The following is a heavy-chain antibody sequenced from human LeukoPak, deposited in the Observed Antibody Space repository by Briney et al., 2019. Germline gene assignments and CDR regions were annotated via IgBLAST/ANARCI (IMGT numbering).Heavy chain of an antibody. D-gene: IGHD2-2*01. J-gene: IGHJ4*02. V-gene: IGHV4-4*07. CDR3: AGYCSSTSCYGSTF. Sequence: SETLSITCTVSGGSISSYYWSWIRQPAGKGLKWIGRIYTSGSTNYNPSLKSRVTMSVDTSKNQFSLKLSSVTAADTAVYYCAGYCSSTSCYGSTFWGQGTLVTVSS. CDR2: IYTSGST. CDR1: GGSISSYY.